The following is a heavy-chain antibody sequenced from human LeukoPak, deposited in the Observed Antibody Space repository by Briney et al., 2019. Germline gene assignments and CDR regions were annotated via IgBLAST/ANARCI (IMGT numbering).Heavy chain of an antibody. Sequence: PGGSLRLSCAASGFTFSTYGMHWVRQAPGKGLEWVAFIRYDGSNKYYADSVKGRFTISRDNSENTLYLQMSSLRTEDTAVYYCAKARSMDVWGKGTTVTVSS. CDR1: GFTFSTYG. J-gene: IGHJ6*03. V-gene: IGHV3-30*02. CDR3: AKARSMDV. CDR2: IRYDGSNK.